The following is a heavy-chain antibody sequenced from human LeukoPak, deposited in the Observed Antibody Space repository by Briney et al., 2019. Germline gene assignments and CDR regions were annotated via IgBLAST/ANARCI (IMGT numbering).Heavy chain of an antibody. D-gene: IGHD6-13*01. CDR3: ARLPYSTVAFDI. J-gene: IGHJ3*02. CDR1: GGTFSSYA. V-gene: IGHV1-69*04. CDR2: IIPIPGIA. Sequence: GASVKVSCKASGGTFSSYAISWVRQAPGQGLEWMGRIIPIPGIANYAQKFQGRVTITADKSTSTAYMELSSLRSEDTAVYYCARLPYSTVAFDIWGQGTMVTVSS.